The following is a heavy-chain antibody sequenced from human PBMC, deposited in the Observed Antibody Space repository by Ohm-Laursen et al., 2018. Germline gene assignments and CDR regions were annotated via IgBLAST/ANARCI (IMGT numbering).Heavy chain of an antibody. Sequence: SLRLSCAASGFTFTRYCMSWVRQAPGKGLEYVSAISSNGGSTYYANSVKGRFTISRDNSKNTLYLQMGSLRAEDMAVYYCARELSSITIFGVAIRGDAFDIWGQGTMVTVSS. CDR3: ARELSSITIFGVAIRGDAFDI. D-gene: IGHD3-3*01. CDR1: GFTFTRYC. J-gene: IGHJ3*02. V-gene: IGHV3-64*01. CDR2: ISSNGGST.